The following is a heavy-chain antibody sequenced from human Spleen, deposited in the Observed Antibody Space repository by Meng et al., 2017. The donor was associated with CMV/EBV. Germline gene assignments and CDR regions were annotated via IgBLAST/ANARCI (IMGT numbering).Heavy chain of an antibody. CDR2: ISAYNGNT. CDR1: GYTFTSYG. CDR3: ARGLQYSSGLTDY. J-gene: IGHJ4*02. D-gene: IGHD6-19*01. Sequence: QVQLVQAGAEVKKPGDSVKVSCKASGYTFTSYGMSWLRQAPGQGLEWMGWISAYNGNTISAQKVQGRVTMTTAASTNTAYLELRSLRSDDTAVYYCARGLQYSSGLTDYWGQGTLVTVSS. V-gene: IGHV1-18*01.